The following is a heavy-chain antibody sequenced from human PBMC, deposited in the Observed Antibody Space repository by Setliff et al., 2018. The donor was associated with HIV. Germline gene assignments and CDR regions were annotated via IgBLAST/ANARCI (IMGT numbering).Heavy chain of an antibody. CDR2: IYYSGNT. V-gene: IGHV4-31*03. D-gene: IGHD6-13*01. CDR3: ARGIAAAGGYFDY. CDR1: GGSISSGGYY. Sequence: PSETLSLTCTVSGGSISSGGYYRNWIRQHPGKGLEWIGYIYYSGNTYYNPSLKSRITISLDTSKNQFSLKLSSVTAADTAVYYCARGIAAAGGYFDYWGPGTLVTVSS. J-gene: IGHJ4*02.